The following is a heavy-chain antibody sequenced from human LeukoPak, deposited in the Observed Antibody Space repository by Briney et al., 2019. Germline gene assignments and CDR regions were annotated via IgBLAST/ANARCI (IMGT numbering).Heavy chain of an antibody. J-gene: IGHJ4*02. D-gene: IGHD3-9*01. CDR2: INHSGST. CDR3: ARGGFRYFDWLPPPIDY. Sequence: SETLSLTCAVYGGSFSGYYWSWIRQPPGKGLEWIGEINHSGSTNYNPSLKSRVTISVDTSKNQFSLKLSSVTAADTAVYYCARGGFRYFDWLPPPIDYWGQGTLVTVSS. CDR1: GGSFSGYY. V-gene: IGHV4-34*01.